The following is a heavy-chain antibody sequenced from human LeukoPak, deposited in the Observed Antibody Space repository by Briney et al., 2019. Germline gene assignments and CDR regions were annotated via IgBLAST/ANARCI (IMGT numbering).Heavy chain of an antibody. D-gene: IGHD3-10*01. CDR2: ISYDGSNK. CDR3: AKDSGFDY. J-gene: IGHJ4*02. V-gene: IGHV3-30*18. CDR1: GFTFSSYG. Sequence: GGSLRLSCAASGFTFSSYGMHWVRQAPGKGLEWVAVISYDGSNKFYADSVKGRFTISRDNSKNTLYLQMNSLRAEDTAVYYCAKDSGFDYWGQGTLVTVSS.